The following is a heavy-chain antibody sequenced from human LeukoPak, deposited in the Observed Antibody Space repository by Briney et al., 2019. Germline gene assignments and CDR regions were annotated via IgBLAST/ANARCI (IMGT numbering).Heavy chain of an antibody. Sequence: GGSLRLSCAASGFTFDDYAMHWVRQAPGKGLEWVSGISWNSGSIGYADSVKGRFTISRDNAKNSLYLQMNSLRAEDTAVYYCARDHSETAMATFDYWGQGTLVTVSS. CDR2: ISWNSGSI. V-gene: IGHV3-9*01. J-gene: IGHJ4*02. D-gene: IGHD5-18*01. CDR3: ARDHSETAMATFDY. CDR1: GFTFDDYA.